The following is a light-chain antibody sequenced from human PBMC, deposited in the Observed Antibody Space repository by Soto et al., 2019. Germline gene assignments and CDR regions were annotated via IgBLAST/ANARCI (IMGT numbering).Light chain of an antibody. CDR2: EVK. CDR3: SSYTSSTTLV. CDR1: GSDIGGYNY. J-gene: IGLJ3*02. V-gene: IGLV2-14*03. Sequence: QSALTQPASVSGSPGQSITISCTGTGSDIGGYNYVSWYQQHPGKAPKLILYEVKYRPSGVSDRFSGSKSGITASLTISGLQAEDEDDYYCSSYTSSTTLVIGGGTKLTVL.